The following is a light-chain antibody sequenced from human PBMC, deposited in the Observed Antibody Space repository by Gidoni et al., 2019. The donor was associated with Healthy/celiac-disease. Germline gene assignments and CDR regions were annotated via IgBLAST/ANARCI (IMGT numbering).Light chain of an antibody. CDR3: QEWDSSTFV. Sequence: SYELTQSPSVSVSPGQTASISCSGDKLGDKYVCWYQQKPGQSPVMVIYQDNKRPSGIPKRFSGSNSGNTATLIISGTQAMDEDDYYCQEWDSSTFVFGTGTKVTVL. CDR2: QDN. CDR1: KLGDKY. J-gene: IGLJ1*01. V-gene: IGLV3-1*01.